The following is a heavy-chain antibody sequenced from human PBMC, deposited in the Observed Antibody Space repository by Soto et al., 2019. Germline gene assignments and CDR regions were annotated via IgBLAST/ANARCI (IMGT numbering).Heavy chain of an antibody. J-gene: IGHJ4*02. D-gene: IGHD7-27*01. CDR3: AKAWGIDY. CDR2: ISGSGSST. V-gene: IGHV3-23*01. Sequence: SWVRQAPGKGLEWVSTISGSGSSTYSADSAKGRFTISRDNSKNTLYLQMNSLRVEDTAIYYCAKAWGIDYWGQGTLVTVSS.